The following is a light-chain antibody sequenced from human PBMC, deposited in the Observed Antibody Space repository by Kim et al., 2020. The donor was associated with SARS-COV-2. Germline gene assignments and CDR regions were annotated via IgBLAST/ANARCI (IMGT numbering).Light chain of an antibody. Sequence: ASVGDRVTITCRASQYISTCLNWYQQKPGKSPKLLSYGASSLQSGVPSRFSGSGSGTDFSLTISSLQPDDFATYYCQQSYSTLFTFGPGTKVDIK. V-gene: IGKV1-39*01. J-gene: IGKJ3*01. CDR1: QYISTC. CDR3: QQSYSTLFT. CDR2: GAS.